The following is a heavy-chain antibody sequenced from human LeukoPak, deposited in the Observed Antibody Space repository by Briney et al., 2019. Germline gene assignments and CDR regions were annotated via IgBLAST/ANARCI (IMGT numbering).Heavy chain of an antibody. Sequence: GGSLRLSCAASGFTFSSYWMSWVRQAPGKGLEWVANIKQDGSEKYYVDSVKGRFTISRDNAKNSLYLQMNSLRAEDTAVYYCARESGQQLVYYYYYYMDVWGKGTTVTISS. V-gene: IGHV3-7*01. CDR1: GFTFSSYW. CDR3: ARESGQQLVYYYYYYMDV. D-gene: IGHD6-13*01. J-gene: IGHJ6*03. CDR2: IKQDGSEK.